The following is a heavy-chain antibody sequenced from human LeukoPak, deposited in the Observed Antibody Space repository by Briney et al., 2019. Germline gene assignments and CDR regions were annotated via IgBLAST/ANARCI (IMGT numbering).Heavy chain of an antibody. V-gene: IGHV3-23*01. CDR1: GFTFSSYT. J-gene: IGHJ4*02. CDR3: AKGPRQQLVTRFDN. D-gene: IGHD6-13*01. Sequence: PGGSLRLSCAASGFTFSSYTMRWVRQAPGKGLEWVSAISGSSSYIYYADSVKGRFTVSRDNSKNTLYLQMSSLRADDTAVYYCAKGPRQQLVTRFDNWGQGTLVTVSS. CDR2: ISGSSSYI.